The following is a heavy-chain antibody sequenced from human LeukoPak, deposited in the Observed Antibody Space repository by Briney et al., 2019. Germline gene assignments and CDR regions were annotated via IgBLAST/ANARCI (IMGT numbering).Heavy chain of an antibody. CDR2: IIPIFGTA. CDR1: GGTFSSYA. Sequence: ASVKVSCKASGGTFSSYAISWVRQAPGQGLEWMGGIIPIFGTANYAQKFQGRVTITTDESTSTAYMELSSLGSEDTAVYYCARAAYYYDSSGYYEYFQHWGQGTLVTVSS. V-gene: IGHV1-69*05. CDR3: ARAAYYYDSSGYYEYFQH. J-gene: IGHJ1*01. D-gene: IGHD3-22*01.